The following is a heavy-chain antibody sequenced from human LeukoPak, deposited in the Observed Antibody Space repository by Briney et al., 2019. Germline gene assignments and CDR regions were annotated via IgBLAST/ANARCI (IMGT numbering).Heavy chain of an antibody. CDR2: IYHSGGA. D-gene: IGHD1-14*01. CDR1: GASIDSHSW. V-gene: IGHV4/OR15-8*01. Sequence: SETLSLTCAVSGASIDSHSWWSWVRQPPGKGLEWIGEIYHSGGANSKPSLKSRVTMSVDTSKNHFSLKLTSVTAADTAVYYCAYNRNFALDNWGQGTLVTVSS. J-gene: IGHJ4*02. CDR3: AYNRNFALDN.